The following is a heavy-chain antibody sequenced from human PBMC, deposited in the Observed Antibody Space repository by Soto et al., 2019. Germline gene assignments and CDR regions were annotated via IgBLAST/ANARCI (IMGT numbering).Heavy chain of an antibody. J-gene: IGHJ3*02. D-gene: IGHD3-10*01. Sequence: PSEPQSLTCAVYGGSFRGYYWSWIRQPPGKGLEWIGEINHSGSTNYNPSLKSRVTISVDTSKNTLYLQMNSLRAEDTAVYYCARLRRGELLFNAFDIWGQGTMVTVSS. CDR2: INHSGST. CDR3: ARLRRGELLFNAFDI. CDR1: GGSFRGYY. V-gene: IGHV4-34*01.